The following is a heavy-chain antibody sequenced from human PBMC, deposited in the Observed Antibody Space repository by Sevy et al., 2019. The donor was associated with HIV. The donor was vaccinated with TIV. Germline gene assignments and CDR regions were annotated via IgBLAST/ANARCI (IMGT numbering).Heavy chain of an antibody. Sequence: GGSPRLSCAASGFTFSSYSMNWVRQAPGKGLEWVSYISSSSSTIYYADSVKGRFTISRDNAKNSLYLQMNSLRDEDTAVYYCARDRTPTGGSYEGAWFDPWGQGTLVTVSS. CDR1: GFTFSSYS. D-gene: IGHD1-26*01. CDR3: ARDRTPTGGSYEGAWFDP. V-gene: IGHV3-48*02. CDR2: ISSSSSTI. J-gene: IGHJ5*02.